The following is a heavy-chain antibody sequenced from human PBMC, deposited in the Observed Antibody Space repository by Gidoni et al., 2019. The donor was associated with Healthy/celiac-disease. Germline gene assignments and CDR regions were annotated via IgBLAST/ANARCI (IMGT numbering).Heavy chain of an antibody. J-gene: IGHJ6*02. CDR2: IYPGDSDT. CDR3: ARSGIAARPGYYGMDV. V-gene: IGHV5-51*01. D-gene: IGHD6-6*01. CDR1: GYSFTSYW. Sequence: EVQLVPSGAEVKKPGASLKISCKGSGYSFTSYWIGWVRQMPGKGLEWMGIIYPGDSDTRYSPSFQGQVTISADKSISTAYLQWSSLKASDTAMYYCARSGIAARPGYYGMDVWGQGTTVTVSS.